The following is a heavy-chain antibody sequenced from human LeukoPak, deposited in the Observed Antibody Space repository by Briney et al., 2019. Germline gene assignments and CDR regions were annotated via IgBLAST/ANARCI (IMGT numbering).Heavy chain of an antibody. CDR3: ARGVSGWPYYLDY. J-gene: IGHJ4*02. CDR1: GFTFSSYV. CDR2: IDGTSDTT. V-gene: IGHV3-23*01. Sequence: GGSLRLSCAASGFTFSSYVMTCVRQAPGKGLEWVSSIDGTSDTTYYVDSVKGRFTISRDNSKNTLYLQMNSLRAEDTAIFYCARGVSGWPYYLDYWRQGTLVTVSS. D-gene: IGHD6-19*01.